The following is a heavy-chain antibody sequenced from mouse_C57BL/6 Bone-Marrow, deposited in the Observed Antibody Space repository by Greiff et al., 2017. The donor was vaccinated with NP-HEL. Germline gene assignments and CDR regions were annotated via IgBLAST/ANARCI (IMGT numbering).Heavy chain of an antibody. CDR1: GYAFSSYW. CDR2: LYPGDGDT. V-gene: IGHV1-80*01. J-gene: IGHJ3*01. CDR3: ARGAY. Sequence: VQLQESGAELVKPGASVKISCNAPGYAFSSYWMNWVKQRPGKGLEWVGQLYPGDGDTNYNGKFEEKASLTADKSSSTAYMQHSRLNYEDYAVYFCARGAYWGQGTLVTVSA.